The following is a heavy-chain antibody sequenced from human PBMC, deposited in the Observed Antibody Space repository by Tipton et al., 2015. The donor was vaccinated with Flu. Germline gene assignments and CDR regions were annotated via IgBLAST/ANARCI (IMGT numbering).Heavy chain of an antibody. J-gene: IGHJ4*02. CDR2: ISWNSGSI. D-gene: IGHD6-19*01. Sequence: SLRLSCAASGFTFDDYAMHWVRQAPGKGLEWVSGISWNSGSIGYADSVKGRFTISRDNAKNSLYLQMNSLRAEDTALYYCAKGGQWPHWGQGTLVTASS. V-gene: IGHV3-9*01. CDR1: GFTFDDYA. CDR3: AKGGQWPH.